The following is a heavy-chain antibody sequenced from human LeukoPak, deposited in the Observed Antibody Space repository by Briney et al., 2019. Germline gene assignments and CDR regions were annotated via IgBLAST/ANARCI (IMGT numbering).Heavy chain of an antibody. V-gene: IGHV3-48*03. CDR2: ISSSGSTI. CDR1: GFTFSSYE. J-gene: IGHJ4*02. D-gene: IGHD6-19*01. Sequence: GGSLRLSCAASGFTFSSYEMNWVRQAPGKGLEWVSYISSSGSTICYADSVKGRFTISRDNAKNSLYLQMNSLRAEDTAVYYCASPGYSSGWSRGYWGQGTLVTVSS. CDR3: ASPGYSSGWSRGY.